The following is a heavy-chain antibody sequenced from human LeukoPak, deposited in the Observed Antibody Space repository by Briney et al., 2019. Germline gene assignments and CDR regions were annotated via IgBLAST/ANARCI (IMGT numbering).Heavy chain of an antibody. CDR1: GYTFTGYY. Sequence: ASVKVSCKASGYTFTGYYMHWVRQAPGQGLEWMRWINPNSGGTNYAQKFQGRVTMTRDTSISTAYMELSRLRSDDTAVYYCARVVVGAIWSEFDPWGQGTLVTVSS. CDR2: INPNSGGT. D-gene: IGHD1-26*01. J-gene: IGHJ5*02. V-gene: IGHV1-2*02. CDR3: ARVVVGAIWSEFDP.